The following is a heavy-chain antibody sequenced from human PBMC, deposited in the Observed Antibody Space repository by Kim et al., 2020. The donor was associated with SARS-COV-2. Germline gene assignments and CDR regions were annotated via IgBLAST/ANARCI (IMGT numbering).Heavy chain of an antibody. J-gene: IGHJ2*01. D-gene: IGHD6-13*01. CDR1: GGSFSGYY. Sequence: SETLSLTCAVYGGSFSGYYWSWIRQPPGKGLEWIGEINHSGSTNYNPSLKSRVTISVDTSKNQFSLKLSSVTAADTAVYYCARVPSSSFAPYWYFDLWGR. CDR3: ARVPSSSFAPYWYFDL. CDR2: INHSGST. V-gene: IGHV4-34*01.